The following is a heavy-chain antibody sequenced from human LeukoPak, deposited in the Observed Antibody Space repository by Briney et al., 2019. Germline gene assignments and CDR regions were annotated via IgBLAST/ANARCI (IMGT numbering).Heavy chain of an antibody. CDR1: GGTFSSYA. V-gene: IGHV1-69*05. J-gene: IGHJ4*02. Sequence: SVKVSCKASGGTFSSYAISWVRQAPGQGLEWMGGIIPIFGTANYAQKFQGRVTITTDESTSTAYMEVSSLRSEDTAVYYCARGSSSWYGVTYFDYWGQGTLVTVSS. CDR3: ARGSSSWYGVTYFDY. D-gene: IGHD6-13*01. CDR2: IIPIFGTA.